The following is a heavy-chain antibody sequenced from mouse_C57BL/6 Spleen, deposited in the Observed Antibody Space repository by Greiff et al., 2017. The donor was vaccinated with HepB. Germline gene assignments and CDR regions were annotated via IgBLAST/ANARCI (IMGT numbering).Heavy chain of an antibody. CDR2: IDPEDGDT. Sequence: VHVKQSGAELVRPGASVKLSCTASGFNIKDYYMHWVKQRPEQGLEWIGRIDPEDGDTEYAPKFQGKATMTADTSSNTAYLQLSSLTSEDTAVYYCTTRDYGREYFDVWGTGTTVTVSS. D-gene: IGHD1-1*01. V-gene: IGHV14-1*01. CDR3: TTRDYGREYFDV. J-gene: IGHJ1*03. CDR1: GFNIKDYY.